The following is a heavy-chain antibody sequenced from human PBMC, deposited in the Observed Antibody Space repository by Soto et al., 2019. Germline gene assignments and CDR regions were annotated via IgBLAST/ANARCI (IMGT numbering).Heavy chain of an antibody. CDR2: VSGSGGT. D-gene: IGHD6-13*01. CDR1: GFIFGNYA. V-gene: IGHV3-23*01. Sequence: GSLGLTCTTSGFIFGNYAMTWVRQAPGKGLEWVSVVSGSGGTYYTDSVKGRFTISRVDSKSTLYLQMNSLRVDDTAVYYCAKGIAAPGSKLDVWGRGTLVTVSS. J-gene: IGHJ4*02. CDR3: AKGIAAPGSKLDV.